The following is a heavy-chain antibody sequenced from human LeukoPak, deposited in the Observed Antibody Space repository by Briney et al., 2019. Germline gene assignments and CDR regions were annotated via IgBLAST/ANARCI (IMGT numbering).Heavy chain of an antibody. CDR3: ASPTRGDCSGGSCLDFDY. J-gene: IGHJ4*02. CDR2: ISYDGSNK. Sequence: GRSLRLSCAASGFTFSSYIMHWVRQAPGKGLEWVAVISYDGSNKYYADSVKGRFTISRDNSKNTLYLQMNSLRAEDTAVYYCASPTRGDCSGGSCLDFDYWGQGTLVTVSS. CDR1: GFTFSSYI. D-gene: IGHD2-15*01. V-gene: IGHV3-30-3*01.